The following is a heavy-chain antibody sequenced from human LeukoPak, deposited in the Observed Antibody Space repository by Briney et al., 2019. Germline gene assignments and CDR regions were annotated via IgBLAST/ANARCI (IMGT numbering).Heavy chain of an antibody. V-gene: IGHV4-59*01. D-gene: IGHD2-15*01. CDR1: GGSISSYY. J-gene: IGHJ6*03. Sequence: ETLSLTCTVSGGSISSYYWSWIRQPPGKGLEWIGYIYCSGSTNYNPSLKSRVTISVDTSKNQFSLKLSSVTAADTAVYYCARVKGYCSGGSCYHYYYMDVWGKGTTVT. CDR3: ARVKGYCSGGSCYHYYYMDV. CDR2: IYCSGST.